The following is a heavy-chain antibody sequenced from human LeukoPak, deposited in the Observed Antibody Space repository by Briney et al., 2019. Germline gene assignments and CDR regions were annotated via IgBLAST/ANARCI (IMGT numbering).Heavy chain of an antibody. J-gene: IGHJ4*01. CDR3: ARHRDYYDS. CDR1: GASINNNF. V-gene: IGHV4-59*08. CDR2: IYSSGSA. Sequence: PSETLSLTCTVSGASINNNFWTWIRHPPGKGLEWIGYIYSSGSANYNPSLKSRVIISGDTSKNQISLNLTSVTAADTAVYFCARHRDYYDSWGHGTLVTVSS. D-gene: IGHD3-22*01.